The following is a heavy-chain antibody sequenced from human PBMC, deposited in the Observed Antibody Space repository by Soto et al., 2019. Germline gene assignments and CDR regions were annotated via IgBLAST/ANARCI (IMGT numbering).Heavy chain of an antibody. CDR2: TYYRSKWHY. CDR3: ARMKYSSSSVSLADFGLDV. V-gene: IGHV6-1*01. Sequence: QVQLQQSGPGLVKPSQTLSLICAISGDSVSSNSAAWNWFRQSPSRGLEWLGRTYYRSKWHYDYAVSVRGRIIINPDTSKNQFSLQMNSVTPDDTAVYYCARMKYSSSSVSLADFGLDVWGQGTTVTVSS. CDR1: GDSVSSNSAA. D-gene: IGHD6-6*01. J-gene: IGHJ6*02.